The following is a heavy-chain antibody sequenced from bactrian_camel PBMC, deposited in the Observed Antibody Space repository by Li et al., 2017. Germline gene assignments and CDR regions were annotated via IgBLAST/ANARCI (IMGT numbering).Heavy chain of an antibody. J-gene: IGHJ4*01. CDR3: AKGPRSDCYSQSWCSYEHNY. CDR2: TNSAGGTS. CDR1: GFTFSTYG. Sequence: DVQLVESGGGSVQAGGSLRLSCAASGAASGFTFSTYGMSWVRQAPGKGLEWVSGTNSAGGTSYYADSVKGRFTVSRDDAKNTLYLQLNSLESEDTAMYYCAKGPRSDCYSQSWCSYEHNYWGQGTQVTVS. D-gene: IGHD3*01. V-gene: IGHV3S40*01.